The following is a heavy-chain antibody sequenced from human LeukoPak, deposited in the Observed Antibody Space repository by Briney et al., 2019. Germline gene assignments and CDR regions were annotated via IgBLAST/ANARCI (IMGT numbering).Heavy chain of an antibody. J-gene: IGHJ4*02. CDR2: INHSGST. D-gene: IGHD5-18*01. V-gene: IGHV4-34*01. CDR3: ARQEYSYPHTFSYFDY. Sequence: PSETLSLTCAVYGGSFSGYYWSWIRQPPGKGLEWIGEINHSGSTNYNPSLKSRVTISVDTSKNQFSLKLRSVTAADTAVYYCARQEYSYPHTFSYFDYWGQGTLVTVS. CDR1: GGSFSGYY.